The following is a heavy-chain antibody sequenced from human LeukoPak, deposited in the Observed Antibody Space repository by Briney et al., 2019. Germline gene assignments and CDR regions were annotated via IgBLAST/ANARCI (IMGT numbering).Heavy chain of an antibody. Sequence: PGGSLRLSGPASGFTFSSYAIHWVRQAPGKGREWVAVISYDGSNKYYADSVKGRFTISRDNAKNSLYLQMNSLRAEDTAVYCCAELGITMIGGVWGKGTTVTISS. CDR3: AELGITMIGGV. D-gene: IGHD3-10*02. CDR2: ISYDGSNK. V-gene: IGHV3-30*04. J-gene: IGHJ6*04. CDR1: GFTFSSYA.